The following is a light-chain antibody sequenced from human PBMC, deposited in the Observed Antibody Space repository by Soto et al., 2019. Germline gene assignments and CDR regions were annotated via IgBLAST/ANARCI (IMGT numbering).Light chain of an antibody. Sequence: QSVLTQPPSVSGAPGQRVTISCTGSSSNIGAGYDVHWYQQLPGTAPKLLIYVNSIRPSEVPDRFSGSKSDTSASLAITGLQAEDEADYYCQSYDSSLSGSIFGGGTKVTVL. CDR3: QSYDSSLSGSI. J-gene: IGLJ2*01. V-gene: IGLV1-40*01. CDR1: SSNIGAGYD. CDR2: VNS.